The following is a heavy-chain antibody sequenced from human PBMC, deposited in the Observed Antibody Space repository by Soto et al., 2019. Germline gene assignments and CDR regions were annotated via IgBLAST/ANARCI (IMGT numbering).Heavy chain of an antibody. CDR3: AAERLGFCDTDNCFRHNLDS. D-gene: IGHD2-15*01. J-gene: IGHJ4*02. V-gene: IGHV1-24*01. Sequence: QVQLIQSGAEVKKPGASVKVSCKVSGDTLSELSIHWVRQASGKGLEWMGSFDPEDQETVYAQKFQGRVTLTEDTSTDTAYMEVTSLRAEDTATYYCAAERLGFCDTDNCFRHNLDSWGQGTQVIISS. CDR1: GDTLSELS. CDR2: FDPEDQET.